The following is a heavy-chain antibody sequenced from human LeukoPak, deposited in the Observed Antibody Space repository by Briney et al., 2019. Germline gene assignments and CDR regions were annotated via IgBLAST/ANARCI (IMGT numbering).Heavy chain of an antibody. J-gene: IGHJ4*02. D-gene: IGHD3-10*01. CDR2: ISGSGGST. Sequence: GGSLRLSCAASGFTFSSYGMIWVRQAPGKGLEWVSAISGSGGSTYYADSVKGRFTISRDNSKNTLYLQMNSLRAEDTAVYYCAKAAVLWFGEFFDYWGQGPLVTVSS. V-gene: IGHV3-23*01. CDR1: GFTFSSYG. CDR3: AKAAVLWFGEFFDY.